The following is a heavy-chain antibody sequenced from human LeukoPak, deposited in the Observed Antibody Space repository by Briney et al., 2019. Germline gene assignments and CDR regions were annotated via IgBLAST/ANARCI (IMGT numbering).Heavy chain of an antibody. J-gene: IGHJ4*02. Sequence: PGGSLRLSCAASGFTFDSYWMSWVRQAPGKGLEWVANIKQDGNEKYYVDSVKGRFTIYRDNAENSLYLQVNSLRAEDTAVYYCTRDPLTQNDYWGQGTLVTVSS. D-gene: IGHD1-14*01. CDR3: TRDPLTQNDY. CDR1: GFTFDSYW. V-gene: IGHV3-7*01. CDR2: IKQDGNEK.